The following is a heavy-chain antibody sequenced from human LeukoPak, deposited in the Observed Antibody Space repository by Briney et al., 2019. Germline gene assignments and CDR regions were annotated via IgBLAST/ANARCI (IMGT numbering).Heavy chain of an antibody. CDR1: GFTFSSYW. J-gene: IGHJ6*03. V-gene: IGHV3-7*04. CDR2: IKQDGSEK. CDR3: ARVYYDFWSGYLPYYMDV. D-gene: IGHD3-3*01. Sequence: GGSLRLSCAASGFTFSSYWMSWVRQAPGKGLEWVANIKQDGSEKYYVDSVKGRFTISRDSAKNSLYLQMNSLRAEDTAVYYCARVYYDFWSGYLPYYMDVWGKGTTVTVSS.